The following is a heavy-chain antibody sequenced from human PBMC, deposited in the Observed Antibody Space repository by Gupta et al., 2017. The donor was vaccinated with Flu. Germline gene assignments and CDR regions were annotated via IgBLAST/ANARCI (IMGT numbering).Heavy chain of an antibody. J-gene: IGHJ4*02. V-gene: IGHV1-8*01. CDR3: ARAAGGNSNYHLDY. Sequence: QVELVQSGAEVKKPGASVRVSCKTSGYIFNNYDIIWVRQAPGQGLEWLGWKNPSGSTGYAQKFQGRVTVTRDTSINTSYLDLSGLTSEDSAIYYCARAAGGNSNYHLDYWGQGALVTVSS. D-gene: IGHD4-4*01. CDR2: KNPSGST. CDR1: GYIFNNYD.